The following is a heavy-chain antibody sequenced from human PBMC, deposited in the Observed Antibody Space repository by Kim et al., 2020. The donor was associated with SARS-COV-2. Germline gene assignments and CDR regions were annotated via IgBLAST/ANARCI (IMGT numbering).Heavy chain of an antibody. Sequence: NYNPSLRRQVTISVDTSKNQSSLKLSSVTAADTAVYYCARGRMGVRYLYWGQGTLVTVSS. D-gene: IGHD3-9*01. J-gene: IGHJ4*02. CDR3: ARGRMGVRYLY. V-gene: IGHV4-34*01.